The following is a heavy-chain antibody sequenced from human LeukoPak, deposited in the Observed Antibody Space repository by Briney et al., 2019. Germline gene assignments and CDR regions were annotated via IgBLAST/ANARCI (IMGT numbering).Heavy chain of an antibody. Sequence: ASVKVSCKASGYTFTSYDINWVRQATGQGLEWMGWMNPNSGNTGYAQKFQGRVTMTRDTSISTAYMELSRLRSDDTAVYYCARETVGAFDIWGQGTMVTVSS. J-gene: IGHJ3*02. V-gene: IGHV1-8*01. D-gene: IGHD1-1*01. CDR1: GYTFTSYD. CDR3: ARETVGAFDI. CDR2: MNPNSGNT.